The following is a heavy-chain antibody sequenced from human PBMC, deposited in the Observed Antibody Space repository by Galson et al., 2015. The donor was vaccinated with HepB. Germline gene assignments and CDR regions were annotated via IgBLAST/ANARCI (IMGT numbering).Heavy chain of an antibody. CDR2: IIPIFGTA. D-gene: IGHD5-18*01. J-gene: IGHJ6*02. CDR3: ARERNTAMVKYGMDV. CDR1: GGTFSSYA. V-gene: IGHV1-69*06. Sequence: SVKVSCKASGGTFSSYAISWVRQAPGQGLEWMGGIIPIFGTANYAQKFQGRVTITADKSTSTAYMELSSLRSEDTAVYYCARERNTAMVKYGMDVWGQGTTVTVSS.